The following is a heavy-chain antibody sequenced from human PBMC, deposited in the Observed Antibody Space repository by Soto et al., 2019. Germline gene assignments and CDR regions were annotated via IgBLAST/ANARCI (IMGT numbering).Heavy chain of an antibody. Sequence: GESLKISCKGSGYSFTSYWIGWVRQMPGKGLEWMGIIYPGDSDTRYSPSFQGQVTISADKSISTAYLQWSSLKASDTAMYYCARLKVRYYDFWSGNWFDPWGQGTLVTVSS. CDR3: ARLKVRYYDFWSGNWFDP. CDR1: GYSFTSYW. D-gene: IGHD3-3*01. CDR2: IYPGDSDT. J-gene: IGHJ5*02. V-gene: IGHV5-51*01.